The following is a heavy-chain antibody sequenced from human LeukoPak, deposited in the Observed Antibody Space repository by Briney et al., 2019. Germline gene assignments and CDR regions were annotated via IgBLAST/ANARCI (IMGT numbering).Heavy chain of an antibody. CDR3: ARDNRLAARPFDP. CDR2: IWYDGSNK. Sequence: GGFLRLSCAASGFTFSSYGMHWVRQAPGKGLEWVAVIWYDGSNKYYADSVKGRFTISRDNSKSTLYLQMNSLRAEDTAVYYCARDNRLAARPFDPWGQGTLVTVSS. V-gene: IGHV3-33*01. CDR1: GFTFSSYG. J-gene: IGHJ5*02. D-gene: IGHD6-6*01.